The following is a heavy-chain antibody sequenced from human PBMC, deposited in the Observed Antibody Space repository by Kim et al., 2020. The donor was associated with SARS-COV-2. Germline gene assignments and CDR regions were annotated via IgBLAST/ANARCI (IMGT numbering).Heavy chain of an antibody. V-gene: IGHV5-51*01. CDR3: ARHDCSSTSCYFDY. CDR2: IYPADSDT. Sequence: GESLKMSCQASGYSFTSYWIGWVRQMPGKGLEWMGIIYPADSDTRYSPSFEGQVTISADKSISTTYLHWSSLKASDTAIYYCARHDCSSTSCYFDYWGQG. D-gene: IGHD2-2*01. CDR1: GYSFTSYW. J-gene: IGHJ4*02.